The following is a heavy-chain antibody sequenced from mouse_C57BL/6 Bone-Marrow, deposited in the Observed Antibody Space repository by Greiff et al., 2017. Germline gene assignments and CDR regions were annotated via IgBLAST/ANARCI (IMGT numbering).Heavy chain of an antibody. Sequence: VQLQQSGAELVRPGASVTLSCKASGYTFTDYEMHWVKQTPVHGLEWIGAIDPETGGTAYNQKFKGKAILTADKSSSTAYMELRSLTSEDSAVYYCTRENYYGSSCFDYWGQGTTLTVSS. CDR3: TRENYYGSSCFDY. D-gene: IGHD1-1*01. V-gene: IGHV1-15*01. CDR2: IDPETGGT. CDR1: GYTFTDYE. J-gene: IGHJ2*01.